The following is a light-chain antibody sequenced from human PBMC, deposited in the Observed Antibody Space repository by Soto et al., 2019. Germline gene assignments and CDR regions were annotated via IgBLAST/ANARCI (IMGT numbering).Light chain of an antibody. CDR1: SSNIGAGYD. CDR3: QSYDSSLSGSRV. J-gene: IGLJ2*01. Sequence: QSALTQPPSVSGAPGQRVTISCTGSSSNIGAGYDVHWYQQLPGTAPKLLIYVNSNRPSGVPDRFSGSKSGTSASLAITGLQAEDEADYYCQSYDSSLSGSRVFGGGTKLTVL. CDR2: VNS. V-gene: IGLV1-40*01.